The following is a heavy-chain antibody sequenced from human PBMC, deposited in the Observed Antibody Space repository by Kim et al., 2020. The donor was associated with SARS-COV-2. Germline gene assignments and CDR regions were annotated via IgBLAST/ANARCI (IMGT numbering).Heavy chain of an antibody. J-gene: IGHJ4*02. CDR3: LGGFYFDY. V-gene: IGHV1-3*01. Sequence: GNGNTIYAQKFQGRVTFTTDTSASTAYMELSFLRPEDSAVYYCLGGFYFDYWGQGTLVTVSS. CDR2: GNGNT. D-gene: IGHD3-16*01.